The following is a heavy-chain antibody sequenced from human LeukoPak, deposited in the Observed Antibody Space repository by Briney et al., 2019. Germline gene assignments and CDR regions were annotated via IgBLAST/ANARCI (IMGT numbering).Heavy chain of an antibody. CDR3: ARGGSGFDI. D-gene: IGHD3-16*01. J-gene: IGHJ3*02. V-gene: IGHV4-4*09. Sequence: PSETLSLTCTVSGGSISDIYWNWIRQPPGKGLEWIGYIHSSGRTFYHPSLQSRVSMSLDTSKNQFSLSLSSVTAADTAVFYCARGGSGFDIWGRGTMVTVSS. CDR1: GGSISDIY. CDR2: IHSSGRT.